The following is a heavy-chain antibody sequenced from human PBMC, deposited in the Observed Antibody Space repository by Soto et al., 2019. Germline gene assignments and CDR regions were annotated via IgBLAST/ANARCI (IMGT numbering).Heavy chain of an antibody. CDR1: GYTFTSYG. Sequence: ASVKVSCKASGYTFTSYGISWVRQAPGQGLEWMGWISAYNGNTNYAQKLQGRVTMTTDTSTSTAYMELRSLRSDDTAVYYCARDLGYSSSSEYFDYWGQGTLVTVSS. CDR2: ISAYNGNT. J-gene: IGHJ4*02. V-gene: IGHV1-18*01. D-gene: IGHD6-6*01. CDR3: ARDLGYSSSSEYFDY.